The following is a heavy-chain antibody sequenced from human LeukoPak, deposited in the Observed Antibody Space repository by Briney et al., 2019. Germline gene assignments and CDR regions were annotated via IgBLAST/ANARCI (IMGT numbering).Heavy chain of an antibody. D-gene: IGHD6-13*01. CDR3: AREERPIAAAGTGDY. CDR2: INPNSGGT. V-gene: IGHV1-2*02. J-gene: IGHJ4*02. CDR1: GYTFTSYY. Sequence: ASVKVSCKASGYTFTSYYMHWVRQAPGQGLEWMGWINPNSGGTNYAQKFQGRVTMTRDTSISTAYMELSRLRSDDTAVYYCAREERPIAAAGTGDYWGQGTLVTVSS.